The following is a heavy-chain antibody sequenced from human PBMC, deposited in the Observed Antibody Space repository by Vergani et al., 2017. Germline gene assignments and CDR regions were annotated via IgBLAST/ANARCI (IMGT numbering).Heavy chain of an antibody. D-gene: IGHD6-13*01. CDR3: VGSSWYAYYCGMDV. Sequence: QVQLVESGGGVVQPGRSLRPPCAALGFPFSSYGMHWVRQAPGKGLEWVAVISYDGSNKYYADSVKGRFTISRDNSKNTLYLQMNSLRAEDTAVYYCVGSSWYAYYCGMDVWGQGTTVTVSS. CDR2: ISYDGSNK. V-gene: IGHV3-30*03. CDR1: GFPFSSYG. J-gene: IGHJ6*02.